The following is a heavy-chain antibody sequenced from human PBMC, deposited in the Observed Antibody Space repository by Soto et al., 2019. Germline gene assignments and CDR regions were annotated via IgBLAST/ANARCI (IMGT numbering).Heavy chain of an antibody. Sequence: QVQLVQSGAEVKKPGASVKVSCKASGYTFTSYYMHWVRQAPGQGLEWMGIINPSGGSTSYAQKFQGRFTMTRDTSTSTVYMELSSLRSEDTAVYYCARGYGLLRFGEFESHWFDPWGQGTLVTVSS. CDR3: ARGYGLLRFGEFESHWFDP. CDR1: GYTFTSYY. D-gene: IGHD3-10*01. CDR2: INPSGGST. V-gene: IGHV1-46*03. J-gene: IGHJ5*02.